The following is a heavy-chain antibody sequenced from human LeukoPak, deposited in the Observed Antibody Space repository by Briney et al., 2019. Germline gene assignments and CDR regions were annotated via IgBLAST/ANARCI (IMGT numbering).Heavy chain of an antibody. CDR3: ARVLEGSSGQHWYFDL. V-gene: IGHV4-34*01. Sequence: PSETLSLTCAVYGGSFSGYYWSWVRQPPGKGLEWIGEINHSGSTNYNPSLKSRVTISVDTSKNQFSLRLSSVTAADTAVYYCARVLEGSSGQHWYFDLWGRGTLVTVSS. CDR1: GGSFSGYY. J-gene: IGHJ2*01. D-gene: IGHD6-19*01. CDR2: INHSGST.